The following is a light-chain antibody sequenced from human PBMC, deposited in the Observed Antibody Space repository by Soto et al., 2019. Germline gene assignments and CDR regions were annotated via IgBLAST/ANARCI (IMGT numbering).Light chain of an antibody. Sequence: EIVLTQSPGTLSLSPGERATLSCRASQSISRSNLAWYQQKPGQAPRLVIYDASSRATGTPDRVSGSGSGTDFTLTISSLEPEDFAVYYCQQYSSSPCTFGQGTKREIK. CDR2: DAS. V-gene: IGKV3-20*01. J-gene: IGKJ2*02. CDR3: QQYSSSPCT. CDR1: QSISRSN.